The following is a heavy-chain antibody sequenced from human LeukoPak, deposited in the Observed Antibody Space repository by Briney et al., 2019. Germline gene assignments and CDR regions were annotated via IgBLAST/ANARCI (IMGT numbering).Heavy chain of an antibody. Sequence: GGSLRLSCAASGFIFDNFGMTWVRQAAGKGLEWVSRISASGHSTTYADSVKGRITISRDNSKNTLFLQVHSLRAEDTALYYCARDRSMTHLDYWGQGTLVTVSS. CDR2: ISASGHST. J-gene: IGHJ4*02. CDR1: GFIFDNFG. CDR3: ARDRSMTHLDY. V-gene: IGHV3-23*01.